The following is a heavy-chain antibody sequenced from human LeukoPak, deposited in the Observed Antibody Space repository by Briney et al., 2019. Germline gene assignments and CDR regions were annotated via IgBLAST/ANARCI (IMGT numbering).Heavy chain of an antibody. CDR3: AREAGGSSWYGYFDY. Sequence: GSVKVSCKASGYIFTNYGISWVRQAPGQGLEWMGWISGYNGYTIYVQKFQGSVTMTTDTSTSTAYMDLRSLKSDDTAVYYCAREAGGSSWYGYFDYWSQGTLVTVSS. CDR1: GYIFTNYG. V-gene: IGHV1-18*01. D-gene: IGHD6-13*01. CDR2: ISGYNGYT. J-gene: IGHJ4*02.